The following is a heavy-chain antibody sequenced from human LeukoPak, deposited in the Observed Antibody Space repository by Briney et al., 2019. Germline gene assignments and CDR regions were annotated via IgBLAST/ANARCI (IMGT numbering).Heavy chain of an antibody. CDR1: GGSISSSSYH. J-gene: IGHJ4*02. D-gene: IGHD3-16*02. CDR3: ASYFVWGGYHPFDY. V-gene: IGHV4-39*07. Sequence: SETLSLTCTVSGGSISSSSYHWGWIRQPPGEGLEWIGNIYYSGTTYYNPSLKSRITMSVDTSKNQFSLKLSSVTAADTAVYYCASYFVWGGYHPFDYWGQGTLVPVSS. CDR2: IYYSGTT.